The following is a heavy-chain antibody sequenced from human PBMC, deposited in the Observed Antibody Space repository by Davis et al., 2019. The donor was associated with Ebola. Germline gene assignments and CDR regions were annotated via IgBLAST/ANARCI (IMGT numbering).Heavy chain of an antibody. V-gene: IGHV4-59*01. Sequence: PSETLSLTCTVSGGSISSYFWSWIRQPPGKGLEWIGYISYTGTTNYNPSPRGRVTISVDTSKNQFSVALTSVTAADTAVYYCARVGDFQGVYWGQGILVTVSS. J-gene: IGHJ4*02. CDR1: GGSISSYF. CDR3: ARVGDFQGVY. D-gene: IGHD2-8*01. CDR2: ISYTGTT.